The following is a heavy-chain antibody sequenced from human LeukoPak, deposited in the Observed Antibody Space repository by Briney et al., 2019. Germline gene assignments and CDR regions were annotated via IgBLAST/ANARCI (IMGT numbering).Heavy chain of an antibody. Sequence: PSETLSLTCTVSGGSISSYYWSWIRQPPGKGLEWIGYIYTSGSTNYNPSLKSRVTISVDTSKNQFSLKLSSVTAADTAVYYCARQGRAARPSLPPDYWGQGTLVTVSS. CDR2: IYTSGST. CDR1: GGSISSYY. J-gene: IGHJ4*02. V-gene: IGHV4-4*09. D-gene: IGHD6-6*01. CDR3: ARQGRAARPSLPPDY.